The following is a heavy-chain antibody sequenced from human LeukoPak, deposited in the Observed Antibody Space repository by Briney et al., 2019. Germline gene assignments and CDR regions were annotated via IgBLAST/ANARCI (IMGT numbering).Heavy chain of an antibody. CDR1: GFTFSSYA. Sequence: GGSLRLSCAASGFTFSSYAMSWVRQAPGKGLEWVSAISGSGGSTYYADSVKGRFTISRDNSKNTLYLQTNSLRAEDTAVYYCAKQTTVTTTEIDYWGQGTLVTVSS. J-gene: IGHJ4*02. CDR3: AKQTTVTTTEIDY. D-gene: IGHD4-17*01. CDR2: ISGSGGST. V-gene: IGHV3-23*01.